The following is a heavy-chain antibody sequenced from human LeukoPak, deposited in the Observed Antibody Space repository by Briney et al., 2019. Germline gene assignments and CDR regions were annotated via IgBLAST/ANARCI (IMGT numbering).Heavy chain of an antibody. CDR1: GGSFSGYY. Sequence: SETLSLTCAVYGGSFSGYYWSWIRQPPGKGLEWIGEINHSGSTNYNPSLKSRVTISVDTSKNQFSLKLSSVTAADTAVYYCARGLYGSGRQKVPYYYYYYGMDVWGQGTMVTVSS. J-gene: IGHJ6*02. D-gene: IGHD3-10*01. CDR2: INHSGST. V-gene: IGHV4-34*01. CDR3: ARGLYGSGRQKVPYYYYYYGMDV.